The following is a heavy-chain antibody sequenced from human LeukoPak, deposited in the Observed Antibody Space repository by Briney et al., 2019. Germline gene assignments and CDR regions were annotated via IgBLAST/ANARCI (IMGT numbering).Heavy chain of an antibody. CDR3: ARSYDYYDSSGYYFHWFDP. CDR2: IYPGDSDT. D-gene: IGHD3-22*01. J-gene: IGHJ5*02. V-gene: IGHV5-51*01. CDR1: GYSFPSYW. Sequence: GESLKISCKGSGYSFPSYWIGWVRQMPGKGLEWMGIIYPGDSDTRYSPSFQGQVTISADKSISTAYLQWSSLKASDTAMYYCARSYDYYDSSGYYFHWFDPWGQGTLVTVSS.